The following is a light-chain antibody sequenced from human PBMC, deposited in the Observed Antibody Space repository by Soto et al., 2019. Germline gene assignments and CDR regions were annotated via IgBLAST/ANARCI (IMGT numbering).Light chain of an antibody. CDR2: EVT. V-gene: IGLV2-23*02. Sequence: QSVLTQPASVSGSPGQSITISCTGTSRDIGTSNLVSWYQQYPGKAPKLMIYEVTKRPSGISYRFSGSKSGNTASLTISGLQPEDEADYYCYSFTGIYTSLFVFGTGTVVTV. J-gene: IGLJ1*01. CDR1: SRDIGTSNL. CDR3: YSFTGIYTSLFV.